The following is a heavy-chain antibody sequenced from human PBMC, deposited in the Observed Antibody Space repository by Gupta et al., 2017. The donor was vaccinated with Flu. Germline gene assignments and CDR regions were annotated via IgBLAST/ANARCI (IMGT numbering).Heavy chain of an antibody. CDR3: ARDPYSASFDY. CDR2: INTNTGDP. D-gene: IGHD2-15*01. Sequence: WGRQAPGQGLEWVGWINTNTGDPTYAQDFTGRFVLSLDTSVSTAYLQISSLKAEDTAVYYCARDPYSASFDYWGQGTLVTVSS. J-gene: IGHJ4*02. V-gene: IGHV7-4-1*02.